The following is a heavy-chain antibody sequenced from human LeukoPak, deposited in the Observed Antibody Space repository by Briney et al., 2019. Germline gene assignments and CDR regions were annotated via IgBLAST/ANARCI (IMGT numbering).Heavy chain of an antibody. Sequence: SGGSLRLSCAASGFTFSSYAMHWVRQAPGKGLECVAVISYDGSNKYYADSVKGRFTISRDNSKNTLYLQMNSLRAEDTAVYYCAREGDLWSSGSRGAFDIWGQGTMVTVSS. J-gene: IGHJ3*02. CDR2: ISYDGSNK. D-gene: IGHD3-22*01. V-gene: IGHV3-30-3*01. CDR1: GFTFSSYA. CDR3: AREGDLWSSGSRGAFDI.